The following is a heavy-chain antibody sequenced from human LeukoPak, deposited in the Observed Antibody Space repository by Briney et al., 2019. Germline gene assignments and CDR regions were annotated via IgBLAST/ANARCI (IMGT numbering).Heavy chain of an antibody. Sequence: GGSLRLSCAASGFTFSAYAMSWVRQAPGKGLEWVSSISDSAGSTYYAASVTGRFTTSRDSSRTTLYLQVNSPRAEDTAVYYCAKQSAGVTTGYLDYWGQGTLVTVSS. D-gene: IGHD1-26*01. CDR2: ISDSAGST. CDR1: GFTFSAYA. CDR3: AKQSAGVTTGYLDY. V-gene: IGHV3-23*01. J-gene: IGHJ4*02.